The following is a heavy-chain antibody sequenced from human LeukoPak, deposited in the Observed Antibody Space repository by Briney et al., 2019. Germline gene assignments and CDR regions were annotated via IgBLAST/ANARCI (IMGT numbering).Heavy chain of an antibody. D-gene: IGHD2-2*02. CDR1: GFTVSTNY. J-gene: IGHJ4*02. V-gene: IGHV3-30*02. Sequence: GGSLRLSCAASGFTVSTNYMSWVRQAPGKGLEWVAFIRYDGSNKYYADSVKGRFTISRDNSKNTLYLQMNSLRAEDTAVYYCAKGPPVYCSSTSCYTWGFDYWGQGTLVTVSS. CDR3: AKGPPVYCSSTSCYTWGFDY. CDR2: IRYDGSNK.